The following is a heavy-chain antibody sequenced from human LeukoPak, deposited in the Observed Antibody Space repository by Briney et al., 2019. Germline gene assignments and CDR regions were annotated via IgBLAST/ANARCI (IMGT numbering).Heavy chain of an antibody. CDR3: ARLSLYYDYVWGSYRPYYFDY. CDR1: GGSISSSSYY. V-gene: IGHV4-39*07. CDR2: IYYSGST. Sequence: SETLSLTCTVSGGSISSSSYYWGWIRQPPGKGLEWIGSIYYSGSTYYNPSLNSRVTISVDTSKNQFSLKLSSVTAADTAVYYCARLSLYYDYVWGSYRPYYFDYWGQGTLVTVSS. J-gene: IGHJ4*02. D-gene: IGHD3-16*01.